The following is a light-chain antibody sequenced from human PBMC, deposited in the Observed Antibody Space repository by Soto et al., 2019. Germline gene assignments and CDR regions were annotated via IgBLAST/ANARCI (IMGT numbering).Light chain of an antibody. Sequence: EIVLTQSPGTLSLSPGERATLSCRASQSVSSSFLAWYQQKPGQAPRLLIYGASIRATGIPDRFSGSVSGTDFTDFTLNISGPAPEDFAVYFCQQYHRSPWTFGLGTKVEF. CDR2: GAS. CDR1: QSVSSSF. J-gene: IGKJ1*01. V-gene: IGKV3-20*01. CDR3: QQYHRSPWT.